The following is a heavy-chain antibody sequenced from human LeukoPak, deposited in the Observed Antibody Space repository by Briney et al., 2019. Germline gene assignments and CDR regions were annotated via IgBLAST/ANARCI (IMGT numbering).Heavy chain of an antibody. V-gene: IGHV4-61*02. D-gene: IGHD6-13*01. CDR2: IYADGSS. J-gene: IGHJ4*02. Sequence: SETLSLTCTVSGGSVSSDNSYWNWIRQPAGKGLEWIGRIYADGSSTYNPSLKSRVTISVDSSKNQFSLRLSSMTAADTAVYYCARDNEQLVQSGFDYWGQGTLVTASS. CDR1: GGSVSSDNSY. CDR3: ARDNEQLVQSGFDY.